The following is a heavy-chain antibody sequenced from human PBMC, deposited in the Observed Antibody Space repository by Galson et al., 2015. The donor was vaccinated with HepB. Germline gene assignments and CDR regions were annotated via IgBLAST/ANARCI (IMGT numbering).Heavy chain of an antibody. CDR1: GFTVSSNY. CDR3: ARDQRYAHWYFDL. V-gene: IGHV3-53*01. J-gene: IGHJ2*01. Sequence: SLRLSCAASGFTVSSNYMSWVRQAPGKGLEWVALIYSGGSTYYADSVKGRFTISRDNPKNTLYLQMSSLRAEDTAVYYCARDQRYAHWYFDLWGRGTLVTVSS. CDR2: IYSGGST. D-gene: IGHD3-9*01.